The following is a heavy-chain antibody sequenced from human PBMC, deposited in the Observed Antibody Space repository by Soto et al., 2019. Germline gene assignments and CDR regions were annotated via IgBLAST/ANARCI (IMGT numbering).Heavy chain of an antibody. CDR3: ARDSSSSTSRYYYYMDV. Sequence: ASVKVSCKASGGTFSSYTISWVRQAPGQGLEWMGRIIPILGIANYAQKFQGRVTITTDKSTSTAYMELSSLRSEDTAVYYCARDSSSSTSRYYYYMDVWGKGTTVTVSS. V-gene: IGHV1-69*04. CDR1: GGTFSSYT. D-gene: IGHD2-2*01. CDR2: IIPILGIA. J-gene: IGHJ6*03.